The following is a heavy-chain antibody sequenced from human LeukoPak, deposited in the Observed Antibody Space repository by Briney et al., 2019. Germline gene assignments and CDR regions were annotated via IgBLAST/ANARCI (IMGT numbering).Heavy chain of an antibody. CDR2: IYYSGST. D-gene: IGHD3-22*01. CDR1: GGSISSYY. J-gene: IGHJ3*02. V-gene: IGHV4-59*08. Sequence: RSSETLSLTCTVSGGSISSYYWSWIRQPPGKGLEWIGYIYYSGSTNYNPSLKSRVTISVDTSKNQFSLKLSSVTAADTAVYYCARLRTMIVLEDAFDIWGQGTMVTVSS. CDR3: ARLRTMIVLEDAFDI.